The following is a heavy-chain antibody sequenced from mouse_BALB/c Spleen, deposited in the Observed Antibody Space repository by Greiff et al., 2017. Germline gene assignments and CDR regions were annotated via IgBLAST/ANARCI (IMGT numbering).Heavy chain of an antibody. CDR2: INPSTGYT. CDR3: ARRDYD. V-gene: IGHV1-7*01. Sequence: QVQLKQSGAELAKPGASVKMSCKASGYTFTSYWMHWVKQRPGQGLEWIGYINPSTGYTEYNQKFKDKATLTADKSSSTAYMQLSSLTSEDSAVYYCARRDYDWGQGTTLTVSS. D-gene: IGHD2-4*01. J-gene: IGHJ2*01. CDR1: GYTFTSYW.